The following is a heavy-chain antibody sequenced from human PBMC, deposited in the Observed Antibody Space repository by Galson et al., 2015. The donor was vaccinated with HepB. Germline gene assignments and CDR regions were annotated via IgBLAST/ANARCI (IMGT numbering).Heavy chain of an antibody. D-gene: IGHD6-13*01. CDR1: GGSISSYY. J-gene: IGHJ4*02. Sequence: ETLSLTCTVSGGSISSYYWSWIRQPPGKGLEWIGYIYYSGSTNYNPSLKSRVTISVDTSKNQFSLKLSSVTAADTAVYYCARVRLSSSWYSDSGSYFGPLDYWGQGTLVTVSS. V-gene: IGHV4-59*08. CDR3: ARVRLSSSWYSDSGSYFGPLDY. CDR2: IYYSGST.